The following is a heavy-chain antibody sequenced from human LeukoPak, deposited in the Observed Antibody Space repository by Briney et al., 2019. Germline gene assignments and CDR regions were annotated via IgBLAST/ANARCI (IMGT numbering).Heavy chain of an antibody. CDR1: GFTFSSYA. V-gene: IGHV3-23*01. CDR3: AKDTKAAGTPRYFDY. D-gene: IGHD6-13*01. Sequence: GGSLRLSCAASGFTFSSYAMSWVRQAPGKGLEWVSPISVSGGSTYYADSVKGRFTISRDNSKNTLYLQMNSLRAEDTAVYYCAKDTKAAGTPRYFDYWGQGTLVIVSS. CDR2: ISVSGGST. J-gene: IGHJ4*02.